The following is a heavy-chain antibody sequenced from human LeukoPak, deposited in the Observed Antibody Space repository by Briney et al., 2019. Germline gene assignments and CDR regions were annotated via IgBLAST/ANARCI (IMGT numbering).Heavy chain of an antibody. D-gene: IGHD1-26*01. CDR2: FSGSGGST. CDR1: GFTFRSYG. V-gene: IGHV3-23*01. J-gene: IGHJ6*03. CDR3: AKSQRGYYPRRTYYYYMDV. Sequence: GGSLRLSCAASGFTFRSYGMHWVRQAPGKGLECISGFSGSGGSTYYADSVKGRFTISRDNSKKTLYLQLNSLRAEDTAVYYCAKSQRGYYPRRTYYYYMDVWGKGTTVTVSS.